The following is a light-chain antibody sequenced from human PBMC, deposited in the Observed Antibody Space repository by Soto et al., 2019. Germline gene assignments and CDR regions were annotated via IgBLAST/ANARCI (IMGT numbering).Light chain of an antibody. CDR2: AAS. J-gene: IGKJ1*01. Sequence: VQMTHAPSSLSASVGDRVTITCQASQDISNYLNWYQQKPGKVPKLLIYAASTLQSGVPSRFSGSGSGTDFTLTISSLQPEDVATYYCQNYNSVPRTFGQGTKVDIK. V-gene: IGKV1-27*01. CDR3: QNYNSVPRT. CDR1: QDISNY.